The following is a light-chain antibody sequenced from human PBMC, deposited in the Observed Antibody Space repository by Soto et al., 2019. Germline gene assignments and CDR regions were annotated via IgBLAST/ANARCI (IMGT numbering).Light chain of an antibody. V-gene: IGKV3-20*01. J-gene: IGKJ1*01. CDR2: GAS. CDR1: QSVSSN. Sequence: EIVLTQSPGTLALSPWERAALSCRASQSVSSNLAWYQQKPGQAPRLLVYGASSRATGIPDRFSDSGSGTDFTLTISGLEPEDFAVYYCHHYGNSPTFGQGTKVDIK. CDR3: HHYGNSPT.